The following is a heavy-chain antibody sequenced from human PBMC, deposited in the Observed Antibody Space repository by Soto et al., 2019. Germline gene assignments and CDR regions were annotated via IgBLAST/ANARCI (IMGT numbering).Heavy chain of an antibody. CDR3: ARDLTCSGGSCYSGEYFQH. V-gene: IGHV1-18*01. CDR1: GYTFTSYG. J-gene: IGHJ1*01. D-gene: IGHD2-15*01. Sequence: GASVKVSCKASGYTFTSYGISWVRQAPGQGLEWMGWISAYNGNTNYAQKLQGRVTMTRDTSTSTVYMELSSLRSEDTAVYYCARDLTCSGGSCYSGEYFQHWGQGTLVTVAS. CDR2: ISAYNGNT.